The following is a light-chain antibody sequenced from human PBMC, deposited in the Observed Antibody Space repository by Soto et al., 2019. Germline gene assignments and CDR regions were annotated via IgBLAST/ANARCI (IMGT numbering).Light chain of an antibody. Sequence: EIVLTQSPDTLFLSLGERATLSCRASQSVTSKYFAWYQQKPGQAPRLLIYATSNRATGIPDRFSGSGSGTDFTLTISRLEPEDFAVYYCQQYGNSPRYSFGQGTKLDIK. V-gene: IGKV3-20*01. CDR2: ATS. J-gene: IGKJ2*03. CDR3: QQYGNSPRYS. CDR1: QSVTSKY.